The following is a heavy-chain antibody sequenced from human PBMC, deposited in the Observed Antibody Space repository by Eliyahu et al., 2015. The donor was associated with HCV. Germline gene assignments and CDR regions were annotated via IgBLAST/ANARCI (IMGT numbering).Heavy chain of an antibody. CDR1: GFTFXSYA. V-gene: IGHV3-30-3*01. CDR2: ISYDGSNK. Sequence: QVQLVESGGGVVQPGRSLXLSCXASGFTFXSYAMXWVRQAPGKGLEWVAVISYDGSNKYYADSVKGRFTISRDNSKNTLYLQMNSLRAEDTAVYYCARVPSGMIVRYYFDYWGQGTLVTVSS. CDR3: ARVPSGMIVRYYFDY. J-gene: IGHJ4*02. D-gene: IGHD3-22*01.